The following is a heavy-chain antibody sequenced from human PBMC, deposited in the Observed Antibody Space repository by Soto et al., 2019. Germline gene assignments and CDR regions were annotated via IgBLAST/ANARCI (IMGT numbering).Heavy chain of an antibody. D-gene: IGHD3-3*01. CDR3: AREASEWFSNWFDP. CDR1: GYTFTCYY. Sequence: ASVQVSFTASGYTFTCYYLHWVRQAPGQGLEWMGIINPSGGSTSYAQKFQGRVTMTRDTSTSTVYMELSSLRSEDTAVYYCAREASEWFSNWFDPWGQGTLVT. CDR2: INPSGGST. J-gene: IGHJ5*02. V-gene: IGHV1-46*01.